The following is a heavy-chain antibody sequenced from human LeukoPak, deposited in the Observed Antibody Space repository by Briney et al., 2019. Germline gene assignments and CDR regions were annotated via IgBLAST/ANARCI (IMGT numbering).Heavy chain of an antibody. V-gene: IGHV3-23*01. CDR3: AKQLGYCSDGSCYFPY. CDR1: GFTFSNYM. CDR2: ISNNGGYT. D-gene: IGHD2-15*01. Sequence: GGSLRLSCAASGFTFSNYMMHWVRQAPGKGLEWVSAISNNGGYTYYADSVQGRFTISRDNSKSTLCLQMNSLRAEDTAVYYCAKQLGYCSDGSCYFPYWGQGTLVTVSS. J-gene: IGHJ4*02.